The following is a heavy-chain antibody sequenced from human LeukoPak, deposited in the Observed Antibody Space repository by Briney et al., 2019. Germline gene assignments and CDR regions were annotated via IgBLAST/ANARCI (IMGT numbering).Heavy chain of an antibody. CDR3: ARVRGDYVGHYYYYMDV. V-gene: IGHV1-18*01. D-gene: IGHD4-23*01. J-gene: IGHJ6*03. CDR1: GYTFTSYG. Sequence: ASVKVSCKASGYTFTSYGISWVRQAPGQGLEWMGWISAYNGNTNYAQKLQGRVTMTTDTSTSTAYMELRSLRSDDTAVYYCARVRGDYVGHYYYYMDVWGKGTTVTISS. CDR2: ISAYNGNT.